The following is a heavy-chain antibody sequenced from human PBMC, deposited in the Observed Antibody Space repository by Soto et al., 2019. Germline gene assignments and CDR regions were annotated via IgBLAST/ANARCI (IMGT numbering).Heavy chain of an antibody. J-gene: IGHJ4*02. V-gene: IGHV3-11*03. Sequence: GGSLRLSCVASGFAFTDYYMNWIRQTPGKGLEWLSYISISGTDTNYADSVKGRFTISRDNAKNSIYLQMNSLRVEDTAVYYCAFPSRLPNYWGQGTLVTVSS. CDR1: GFAFTDYY. CDR2: ISISGTDT. CDR3: AFPSRLPNY. D-gene: IGHD2-2*01.